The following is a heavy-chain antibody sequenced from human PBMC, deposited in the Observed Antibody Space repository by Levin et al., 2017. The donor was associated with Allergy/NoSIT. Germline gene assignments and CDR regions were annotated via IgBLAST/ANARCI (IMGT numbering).Heavy chain of an antibody. J-gene: IGHJ4*02. CDR2: ISSSSSYI. CDR1: GFTFSSYS. CDR3: ARDEGYYDSSGYFFDY. D-gene: IGHD3-22*01. V-gene: IGHV3-21*01. Sequence: PGGSLRLSCAASGFTFSSYSMNWVRQAPGKGLEWVSSISSSSSYIYYADSVKGRFTISRDNAKNSLYLQMNSLRAEDTAVYYCARDEGYYDSSGYFFDYWRQGTLVTVSS.